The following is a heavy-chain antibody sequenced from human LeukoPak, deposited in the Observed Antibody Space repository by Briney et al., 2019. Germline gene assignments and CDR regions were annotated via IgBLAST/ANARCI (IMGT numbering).Heavy chain of an antibody. V-gene: IGHV4-59*08. CDR1: GGSISSYY. Sequence: SETLSLTCTVSGGSISSYYWAWIRQPPGKGLEWIGYIYYNGRATYNPSLKSRVTISADTPKNQFSLKLSSVTAADTAVYYCARRSSESFDFWGQGTLVTVSS. CDR3: ARRSSESFDF. CDR2: IYYNGRA. D-gene: IGHD3-22*01. J-gene: IGHJ4*02.